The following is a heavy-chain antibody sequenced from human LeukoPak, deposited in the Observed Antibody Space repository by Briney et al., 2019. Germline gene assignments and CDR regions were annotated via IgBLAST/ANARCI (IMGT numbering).Heavy chain of an antibody. CDR3: AKDDRRVDSSSWPHPGYYYYMDV. Sequence: GGSLRLSCAASGFTFSSYWMHWVRQAPGKGLVWVSRISSDGSDTTYADSVKGRFTISRDNAKNSLYLQMNSLRAEDTAVYYCAKDDRRVDSSSWPHPGYYYYMDVWGKGTTVTVSS. J-gene: IGHJ6*03. CDR1: GFTFSSYW. CDR2: ISSDGSDT. V-gene: IGHV3-74*01. D-gene: IGHD6-13*01.